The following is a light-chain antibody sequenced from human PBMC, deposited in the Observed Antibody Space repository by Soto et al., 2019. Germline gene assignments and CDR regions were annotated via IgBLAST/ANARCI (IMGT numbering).Light chain of an antibody. CDR2: DAS. CDR1: QSVGSY. V-gene: IGKV3-11*01. Sequence: EIVLTQSPATLSLSPGERATLSCRASQSVGSYLAWYQQKPGQAPRLLIYDASNRATGIPARFSGSGSGSDFTLTISSLEPEDFAVYYCQQRRDWYTFGQGTKLEIK. J-gene: IGKJ2*01. CDR3: QQRRDWYT.